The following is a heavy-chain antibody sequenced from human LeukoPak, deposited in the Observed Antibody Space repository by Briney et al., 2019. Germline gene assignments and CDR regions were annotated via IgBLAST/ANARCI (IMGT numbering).Heavy chain of an antibody. Sequence: PGGSLRLSCAASGFTFSSYWMSWVRQVPGKGLEWVANIKQDGSEKDYLDSVKGRFTISRDNAKNSLYLQMNSLRVEDTAVYYCGGQGGAFEMWGQGTMVTVSS. V-gene: IGHV3-7*01. CDR3: GGQGGAFEM. CDR1: GFTFSSYW. J-gene: IGHJ3*02. CDR2: IKQDGSEK.